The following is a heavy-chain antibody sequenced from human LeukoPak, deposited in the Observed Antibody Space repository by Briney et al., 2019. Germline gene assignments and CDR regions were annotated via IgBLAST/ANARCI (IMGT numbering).Heavy chain of an antibody. CDR1: GYSISSGYY. CDR2: ISHSGST. Sequence: PSETLSLTCSVSGYSISSGYYWGWIRQPPGKGLEWIGSISHSGSTYYNPSLKSRVTISVDTSKNQFSLKLSSVTAADTAVYYCARDDIVATIALSYWGQGTLVTVSS. D-gene: IGHD5-12*01. V-gene: IGHV4-38-2*02. J-gene: IGHJ4*02. CDR3: ARDDIVATIALSY.